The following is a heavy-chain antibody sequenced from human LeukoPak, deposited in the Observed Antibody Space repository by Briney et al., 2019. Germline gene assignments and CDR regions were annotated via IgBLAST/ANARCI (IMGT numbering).Heavy chain of an antibody. CDR1: GGSFSGYY. CDR3: ARGLGYSYGYFHY. Sequence: ETLSLTCAVYGGSFSGYYWSWIRQPPGKGLEWIGEINHSGSTNYNPSLKSRVTISVDTSKNQFSLKLSSVTAADTAVYYCARGLGYSYGYFHYWGQGTLVTVSS. J-gene: IGHJ4*02. CDR2: INHSGST. V-gene: IGHV4-34*01. D-gene: IGHD5-18*01.